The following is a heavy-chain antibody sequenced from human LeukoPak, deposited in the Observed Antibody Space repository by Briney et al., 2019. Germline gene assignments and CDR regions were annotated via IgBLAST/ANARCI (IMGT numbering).Heavy chain of an antibody. Sequence: SVTVSCKASGGTFSSYAISWVRQAPGQGLEWMGGIIPIFGTANYAQKFQGRVTITTDESTSTAYMELSSLRSEDTAVYYCARGPIMDPNYFDYWGQGTLVTVSS. D-gene: IGHD2-8*01. CDR3: ARGPIMDPNYFDY. CDR2: IIPIFGTA. V-gene: IGHV1-69*05. CDR1: GGTFSSYA. J-gene: IGHJ4*02.